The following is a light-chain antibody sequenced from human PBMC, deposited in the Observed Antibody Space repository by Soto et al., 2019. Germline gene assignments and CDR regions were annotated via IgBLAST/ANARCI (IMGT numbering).Light chain of an antibody. CDR1: QSLLSSANNKNY. Sequence: DIVMTQSPDSLAVSLGERATINCKSSQSLLSSANNKNYLAWYQQKSGQPPKLLIYGASTRQSGVPDRISGSESGTDFTLTITGLQAEDGAIYSGQQYYSGPITFGGGTKVEIK. CDR3: QQYYSGPIT. J-gene: IGKJ4*01. V-gene: IGKV4-1*01. CDR2: GAS.